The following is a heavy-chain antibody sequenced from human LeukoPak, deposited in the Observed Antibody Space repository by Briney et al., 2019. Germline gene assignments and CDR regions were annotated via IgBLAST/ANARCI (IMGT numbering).Heavy chain of an antibody. J-gene: IGHJ5*02. CDR2: IYYTGTT. CDR3: ARDGVGIAVAGTRERSKKWFDP. CDR1: GGSISSYY. D-gene: IGHD6-19*01. Sequence: SETLSLTCTVSGGSISSYYWSWIRQPPGKGLEWIGYIYYTGTTNYNPSLRSRVTISVDTSRNQFSLRLSSVTAADTAVYYCARDGVGIAVAGTRERSKKWFDPWGQGTLVTVSS. V-gene: IGHV4-59*01.